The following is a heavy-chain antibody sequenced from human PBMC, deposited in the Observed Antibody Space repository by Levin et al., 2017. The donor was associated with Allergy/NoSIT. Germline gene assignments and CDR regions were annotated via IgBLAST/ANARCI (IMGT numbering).Heavy chain of an antibody. CDR2: ISYDASNK. CDR3: ARDGPPGGSSWGQYFQH. V-gene: IGHV3-30-3*01. CDR1: GFTFSSYA. D-gene: IGHD6-13*01. Sequence: LSLPCAASGFTFSSYAMHWVRQAPGKGLEWVAVISYDASNKYYADSVKGRFTISRDNSKNTLYLQMDNLRPEDTAVYYCARDGPPGGSSWGQYFQHWGQGTLVTVSS. J-gene: IGHJ1*01.